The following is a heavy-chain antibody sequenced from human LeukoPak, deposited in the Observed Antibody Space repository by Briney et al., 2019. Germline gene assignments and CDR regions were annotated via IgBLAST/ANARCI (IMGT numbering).Heavy chain of an antibody. Sequence: ASVKVSCKASGYTFTSYGISWVRQAPGQGLEWMGWISAYNGNTNYAQKLQGRVTMTTDTSTSTAYMELRSLRSDDTAVYYCASSNYDYVWGSYRHDAFDIWGQGTMVTVSS. CDR3: ASSNYDYVWGSYRHDAFDI. V-gene: IGHV1-18*01. J-gene: IGHJ3*02. CDR2: ISAYNGNT. D-gene: IGHD3-16*02. CDR1: GYTFTSYG.